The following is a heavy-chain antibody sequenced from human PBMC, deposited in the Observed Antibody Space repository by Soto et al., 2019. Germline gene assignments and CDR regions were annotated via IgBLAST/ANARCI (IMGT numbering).Heavy chain of an antibody. V-gene: IGHV1-18*01. CDR2: ISAYNGNT. J-gene: IGHJ6*02. CDR1: GYTFTSYG. D-gene: IGHD3-3*01. CDR3: ATRAPITISGVVYYYYYGMDV. Sequence: ASVKVSCKASGYTFTSYGISWVRQAPGQGLEWMGWISAYNGNTNYAQKLQGRVTMTEDTSTDTAYMELSSLRSEDTAVYYCATRAPITISGVVYYYYYGMDVWGQGTTVTVSS.